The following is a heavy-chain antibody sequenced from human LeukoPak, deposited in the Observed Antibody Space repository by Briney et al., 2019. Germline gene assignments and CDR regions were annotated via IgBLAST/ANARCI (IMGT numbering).Heavy chain of an antibody. D-gene: IGHD3-3*01. J-gene: IGHJ5*02. CDR2: INTNTGNP. CDR1: GYSFTSYA. Sequence: ASVKVSCKASGYSFTSYAMNWVRQAPGQGLEWMGWINTNTGNPTYAQGFTGRFVFSLDISVRTAYLQISSLKAEDTAVYYCARSRRYDFWSGYYTWGQGTLVTVSS. V-gene: IGHV7-4-1*02. CDR3: ARSRRYDFWSGYYT.